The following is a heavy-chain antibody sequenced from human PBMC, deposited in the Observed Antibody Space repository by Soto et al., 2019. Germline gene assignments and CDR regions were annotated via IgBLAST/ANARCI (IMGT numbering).Heavy chain of an antibody. CDR1: GFTFSSYG. J-gene: IGHJ6*02. CDR2: ISYDGSNK. CDR3: AKTYYDFWSGYPLGYYGMDV. Sequence: VQLVESGGGGVQPGRSLRLSCAASGFTFSSYGMHWVRQAPGKGLEWVAAISYDGSNKYYADSVKGRFTISRDNSKNTLYLQMNSLRAEDTAVYYCAKTYYDFWSGYPLGYYGMDVWGQVTTVTVSS. D-gene: IGHD3-3*01. V-gene: IGHV3-30*18.